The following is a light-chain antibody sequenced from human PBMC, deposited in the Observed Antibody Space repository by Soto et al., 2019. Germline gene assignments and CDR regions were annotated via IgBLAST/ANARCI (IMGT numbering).Light chain of an antibody. J-gene: IGLJ3*02. Sequence: QSVLTQPPSASGSPGQSVTVSCTGTSSDVGGYNFVSWYQQHPGEAPKLMIYEVSKRPSGVPDRFSGSKSGNTASLTVSGLQAEYEADYYCSSYAGSNNLNWLFGGGTKLTVL. V-gene: IGLV2-8*01. CDR3: SSYAGSNNLNWL. CDR1: SSDVGGYNF. CDR2: EVS.